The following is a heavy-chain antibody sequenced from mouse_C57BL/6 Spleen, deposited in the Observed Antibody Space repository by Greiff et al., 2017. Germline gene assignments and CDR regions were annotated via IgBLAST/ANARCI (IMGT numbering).Heavy chain of an antibody. CDR2: IWSDGST. CDR3: ARHLYYGSSYAMDY. Sequence: QVQLKESGPGLVAPSQSLSITCTVPGFSLTSYGVHWVRQPPGKGLAWLVVIWSDGSTTYNSALKSRLSISKDNSKSQVFLKMNSLQTDDTAMYYCARHLYYGSSYAMDYWGQGTSVTVSS. J-gene: IGHJ4*01. CDR1: GFSLTSYG. D-gene: IGHD2-2*01. V-gene: IGHV2-6-1*01.